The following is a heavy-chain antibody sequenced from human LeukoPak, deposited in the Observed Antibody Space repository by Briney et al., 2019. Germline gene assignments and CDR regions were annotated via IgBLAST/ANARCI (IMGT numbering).Heavy chain of an antibody. V-gene: IGHV3-7*01. CDR1: GFTVSSYW. D-gene: IGHD3-22*01. J-gene: IGHJ3*02. CDR2: IKQDGSEK. Sequence: GGSLRLSCAASGFTVSSYWMSWVRQAPGKGLGWVANIKQDGSEKYYVDSVKGRFTISRDNAKNSLYLQMNSLRAEDTAVYYCATYYYDSSGYFGAFDIWGQGTMVTVSS. CDR3: ATYYYDSSGYFGAFDI.